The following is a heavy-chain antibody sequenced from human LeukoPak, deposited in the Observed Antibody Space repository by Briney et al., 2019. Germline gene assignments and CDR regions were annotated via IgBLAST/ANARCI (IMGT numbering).Heavy chain of an antibody. CDR3: ARTAGHDAVGEYFQH. Sequence: GGSLRLSCVASGFTFFSSWMSWVRQAPGKGLEWVADMSPDGSQILYVDSVRGRFTVSRDNAKNSLCLQMNSLRAEDTALYYCARTAGHDAVGEYFQHWGQGTLVTVSS. J-gene: IGHJ1*01. CDR1: GFTFFSSW. D-gene: IGHD6-13*01. CDR2: MSPDGSQI. V-gene: IGHV3-7*03.